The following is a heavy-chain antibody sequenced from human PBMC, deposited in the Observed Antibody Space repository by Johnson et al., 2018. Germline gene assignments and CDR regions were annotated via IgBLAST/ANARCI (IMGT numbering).Heavy chain of an antibody. V-gene: IGHV4-34*01. Sequence: QVQLQQWGAGLLNPSETLSLTCVVYGGSVSGYSWSWIRQPQGKGLEWIGEINYSGTTNYNPSLQSRGTMSIDTSKNQFALNLSPVTAADTAVYYCSREEYSHWGQGALVTVSS. D-gene: IGHD2/OR15-2a*01. CDR1: GGSVSGYS. CDR2: INYSGTT. J-gene: IGHJ4*02. CDR3: SREEYSH.